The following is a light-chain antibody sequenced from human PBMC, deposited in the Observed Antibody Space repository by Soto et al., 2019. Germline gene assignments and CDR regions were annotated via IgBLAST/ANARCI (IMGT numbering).Light chain of an antibody. Sequence: EIVMTQSPATLSVSPGERATLSCRASQAIRSNLAWYQQKPGQAPRLLIYDASSRATGVPARFSGSGSGTDFSLSISSLQSEDSAVYFCQQYNSWPPLTFGGVTKVDIK. CDR3: QQYNSWPPLT. V-gene: IGKV3-15*01. J-gene: IGKJ4*01. CDR1: QAIRSN. CDR2: DAS.